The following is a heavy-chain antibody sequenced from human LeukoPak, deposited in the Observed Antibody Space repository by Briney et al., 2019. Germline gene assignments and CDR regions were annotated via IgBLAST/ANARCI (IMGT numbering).Heavy chain of an antibody. D-gene: IGHD7-27*01. J-gene: IGHJ4*02. CDR3: ARHPGASFDS. Sequence: SETLSLTCSGSGGSISGYYWSWIRQPPGRRLEWIGYIYYTGNTTYNPSLKSRVTISIDRSKNLFSLKLTSVAVADTAVYFCARHPGASFDSWGQGNLVTVSS. CDR1: GGSISGYY. CDR2: IYYTGNT. V-gene: IGHV4-59*08.